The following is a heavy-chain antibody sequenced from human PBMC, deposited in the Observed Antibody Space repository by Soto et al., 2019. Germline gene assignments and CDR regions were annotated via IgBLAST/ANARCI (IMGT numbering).Heavy chain of an antibody. Sequence: EVQLVESGGGLVKPGGSLRLSCAGSGFTFSNAWLSWVRRAPGKGLEWVGRVKSDAYGGAIDYAAPVKGRFTNSRDDSKITLFLQMSNLRAEDTALYSCTATKGRLEPPTNDYWGQGTPVIVSS. CDR1: GFTFSNAW. CDR2: VKSDAYGGAI. V-gene: IGHV3-15*01. J-gene: IGHJ4*02. CDR3: TATKGRLEPPTNDY. D-gene: IGHD2-8*01.